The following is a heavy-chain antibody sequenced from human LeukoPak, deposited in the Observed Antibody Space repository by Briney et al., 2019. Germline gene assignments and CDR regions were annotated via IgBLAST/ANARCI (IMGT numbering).Heavy chain of an antibody. Sequence: GGSLRLSCAASGFTFSSYAMSWVRQAPGKGLEWVANIKQDGSEKYYVDSVKGRFTISRDNAKNSLYLQMNSLRAEDTAVYYCARITYSSGWFPFDYWGQGTLVTVSS. V-gene: IGHV3-7*01. CDR1: GFTFSSYA. CDR2: IKQDGSEK. CDR3: ARITYSSGWFPFDY. D-gene: IGHD6-19*01. J-gene: IGHJ4*02.